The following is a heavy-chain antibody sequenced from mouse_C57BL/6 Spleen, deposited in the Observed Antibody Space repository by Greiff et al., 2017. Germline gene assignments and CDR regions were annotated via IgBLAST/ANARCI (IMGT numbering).Heavy chain of an antibody. J-gene: IGHJ3*01. Sequence: EVHLVESGGGLVKPGGSLKLSCAASGFTFSSYAMSWVRQTPEKRLEWVATISDGGSYTYYPDNVKGRFTISRDNAKNNLYLQMSHLKSEDTAMYYCARGSPYDYDRAGFAYWGQGTLVTVSA. V-gene: IGHV5-4*01. CDR1: GFTFSSYA. CDR2: ISDGGSYT. CDR3: ARGSPYDYDRAGFAY. D-gene: IGHD2-4*01.